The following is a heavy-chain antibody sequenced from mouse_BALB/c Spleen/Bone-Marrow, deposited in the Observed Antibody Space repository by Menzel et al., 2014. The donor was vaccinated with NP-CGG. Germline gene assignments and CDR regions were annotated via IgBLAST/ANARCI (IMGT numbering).Heavy chain of an antibody. J-gene: IGHJ4*01. CDR3: SRGRRDALDY. V-gene: IGHV1S81*02. CDR2: INPSNGGT. Sequence: QVQLQQSGAELVKPGASVELSCKASGYTFTSYYMYWVKQRPGQGLEWFGEINPSNGGTNFNEKFKNKATLTVDKSSSTAYMQLSSLTSEDSAVYYCSRGRRDALDYWGQGTSVTVPS. CDR1: GYTFTSYY.